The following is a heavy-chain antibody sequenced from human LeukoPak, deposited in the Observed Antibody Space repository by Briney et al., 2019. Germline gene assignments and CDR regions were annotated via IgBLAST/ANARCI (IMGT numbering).Heavy chain of an antibody. V-gene: IGHV1-3*04. CDR1: GYTFTNYR. Sequence: ASVKVSCKASGYTFTNYRIFWVRQAPGQRLEWMGWINTGSDDTEYSPKFQGRVTITRDTSARKAYMELSSLRSEDTGVYYCVRDAGMDRGLSPFDPWGQGTLVAVSS. CDR3: VRDAGMDRGLSPFDP. J-gene: IGHJ5*02. CDR2: INTGSDDT. D-gene: IGHD3-10*01.